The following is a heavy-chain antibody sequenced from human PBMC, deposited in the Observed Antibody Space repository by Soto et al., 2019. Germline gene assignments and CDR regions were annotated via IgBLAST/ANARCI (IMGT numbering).Heavy chain of an antibody. Sequence: SETLSLTCTVSGGSISSSSYYWGWIRQPPGKGLEWIGSIYYSGSTYYNPSLKSRVTISVDTSKNQFSLKLSSVTAADTAVYYCARHLRSGPGSDAFDIWGQGTMVTVSS. D-gene: IGHD2-15*01. CDR1: GGSISSSSYY. CDR2: IYYSGST. V-gene: IGHV4-39*01. CDR3: ARHLRSGPGSDAFDI. J-gene: IGHJ3*02.